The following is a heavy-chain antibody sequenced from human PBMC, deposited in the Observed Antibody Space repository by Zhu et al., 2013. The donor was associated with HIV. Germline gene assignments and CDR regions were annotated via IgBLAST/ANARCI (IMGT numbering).Heavy chain of an antibody. CDR2: LNPNTGGT. J-gene: IGHJ1*01. Sequence: QAQLVQSGTEVKKPGASVKVSCKASGYTFTNYFIHWVRQAPGQGLEWMGWLNPNTGGTNFAQKFQGRLTVTRDSSINTAYMELSSLRYDDTAVYFCAREIPLSTDYYDRSPTGYFQSWGQGTLITVSS. D-gene: IGHD3-22*01. CDR1: GYTFTNYF. CDR3: AREIPLSTDYYDRSPTGYFQS. V-gene: IGHV1-2*02.